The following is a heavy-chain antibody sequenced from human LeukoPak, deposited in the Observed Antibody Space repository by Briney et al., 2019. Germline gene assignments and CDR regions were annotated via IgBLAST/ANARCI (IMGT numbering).Heavy chain of an antibody. CDR2: IYYSGST. CDR3: ARHNGRYSGYA. J-gene: IGHJ5*02. V-gene: IGHV4-59*08. CDR1: GGSTSSYY. Sequence: SETLSLTCTVSGGSTSSYYWSWIRQPPGKGLEWIGYIYYSGSTNYNPSLKSRVTISVDTSKNQFSLKLSSVTAADTAVYYCARHNGRYSGYAWGQGTLVTVSS. D-gene: IGHD5-12*01.